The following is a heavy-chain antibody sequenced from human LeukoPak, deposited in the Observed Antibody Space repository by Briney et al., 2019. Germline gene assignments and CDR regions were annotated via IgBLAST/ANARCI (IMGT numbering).Heavy chain of an antibody. J-gene: IGHJ4*02. CDR2: IYYSGST. CDR3: ARVGGSYSYFDY. V-gene: IGHV4-39*07. CDR1: GGSISSSSYY. Sequence: SETLSLTCTVSGGSISSSSYYWGWIRQPPGKGLEWIGSIYYSGSTYYNPSLKSRVTISVDTSKNQFSLKLSSVTAADTAAYYCARVGGSYSYFDYWGQGTLVTVSS. D-gene: IGHD1-26*01.